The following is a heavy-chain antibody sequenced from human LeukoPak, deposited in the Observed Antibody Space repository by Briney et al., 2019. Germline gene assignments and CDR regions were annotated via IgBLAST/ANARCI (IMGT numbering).Heavy chain of an antibody. CDR2: ISGSGGST. CDR1: GFTFSSYA. J-gene: IGHJ4*02. V-gene: IGHV3-23*01. Sequence: GGSLRLSCAASGFTFSSYAMSWVRQAPGKGLEWVSAISGSGGSTYYADSVKGRFTISRDNSKNTLYLQMNSLRAEDTAVYYCAKGRQYCSGGSCPFGYWGQGTLVTVSS. D-gene: IGHD2-15*01. CDR3: AKGRQYCSGGSCPFGY.